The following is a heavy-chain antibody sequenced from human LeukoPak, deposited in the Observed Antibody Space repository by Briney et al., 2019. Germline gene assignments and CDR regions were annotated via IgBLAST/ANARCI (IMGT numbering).Heavy chain of an antibody. Sequence: GGSLRLSCAASGFTFSSYWMHWVRQAPGKGLVWVSRINSDGSSTSYADSVKGRFTISRDNAKNTLYLQMNSLRAEDTAVYSCAREGVVGGTYYLDYWGQGTLVTVSS. CDR1: GFTFSSYW. V-gene: IGHV3-74*01. CDR2: INSDGSST. D-gene: IGHD1-26*01. J-gene: IGHJ4*02. CDR3: AREGVVGGTYYLDY.